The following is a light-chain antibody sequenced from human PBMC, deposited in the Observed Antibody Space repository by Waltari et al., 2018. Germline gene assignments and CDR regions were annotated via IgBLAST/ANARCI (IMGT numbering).Light chain of an antibody. CDR2: KAA. CDR1: QSISK. J-gene: IGKJ4*01. Sequence: DIQMTQSPYTLSASVGDRVTITCRASQSISKLAWYQQKPGKAPNLLIYKAASLQSGVPSRFSGSGYGTEFTLTISSLQPDDFATYYCQQYNSYPLTFGGGTKVEIK. CDR3: QQYNSYPLT. V-gene: IGKV1-5*03.